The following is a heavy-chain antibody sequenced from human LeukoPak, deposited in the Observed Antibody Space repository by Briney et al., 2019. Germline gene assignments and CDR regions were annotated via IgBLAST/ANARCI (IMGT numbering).Heavy chain of an antibody. CDR1: GFTFTSYA. D-gene: IGHD2-15*01. CDR3: VKEGYCSGGSCYPRVDY. Sequence: GGSLRLSCSASGFTFTSYAMHWVRQAPGKGMEYVSAISSNGGSTYYADSVKGRFTISRDNSKNTLYLQKSSLRAEDTAVYYCVKEGYCSGGSCYPRVDYWGQGTLVTVSS. V-gene: IGHV3-64D*06. CDR2: ISSNGGST. J-gene: IGHJ4*02.